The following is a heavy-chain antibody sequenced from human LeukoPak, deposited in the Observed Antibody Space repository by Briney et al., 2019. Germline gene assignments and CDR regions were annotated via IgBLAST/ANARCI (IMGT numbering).Heavy chain of an antibody. CDR3: AGQLRFWGDYYMDV. J-gene: IGHJ6*03. D-gene: IGHD3-3*01. V-gene: IGHV3-53*01. CDR2: VYSGGDR. CDR1: GFVVSSNY. Sequence: GSLRLSCAASGFVVSSNYMSWVRQAPGKGLEWVSVVYSGGDRYYTDSVEGRFTISRDNSENTLYLQMNSLRAEDTAVYYCAGQLRFWGDYYMDVWGTGTTVTVSS.